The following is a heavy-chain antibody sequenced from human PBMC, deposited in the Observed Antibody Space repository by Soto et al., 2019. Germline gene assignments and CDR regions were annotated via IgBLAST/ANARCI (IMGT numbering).Heavy chain of an antibody. D-gene: IGHD3-3*01. CDR1: GYSISSGYY. J-gene: IGHJ6*02. CDR3: ARCFMGSGYFHYYYYYGMDV. CDR2: IYHSGST. V-gene: IGHV4-38-2*01. Sequence: SETLSLTCAVSGYSISSGYYWGWIRQPPGKGLEWIGSIYHSGSTYYNPSLKSRVTISVDTSKNQFSLKLSSVTAADTAVYYCARCFMGSGYFHYYYYYGMDVWGQGTTVTVYS.